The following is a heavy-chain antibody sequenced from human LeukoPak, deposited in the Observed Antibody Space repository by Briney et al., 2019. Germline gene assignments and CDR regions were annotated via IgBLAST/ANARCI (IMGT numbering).Heavy chain of an antibody. CDR1: GRSISSYY. Sequence: SETLSLTCTVSGRSISSYYWSWIRQPPGKGLEWIGYIYYSGSTNYNPSLKSRVTISVDTSKNQFSLKLSSVTAADTAVYYCARGTSSNYSRRYYYYYMDVWGKGTTVTVSS. J-gene: IGHJ6*03. CDR2: IYYSGST. D-gene: IGHD4-11*01. V-gene: IGHV4-59*01. CDR3: ARGTSSNYSRRYYYYYMDV.